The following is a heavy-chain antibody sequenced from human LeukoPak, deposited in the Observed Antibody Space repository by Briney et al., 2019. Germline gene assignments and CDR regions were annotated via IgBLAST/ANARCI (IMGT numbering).Heavy chain of an antibody. J-gene: IGHJ4*02. CDR3: ARAGYFDWLSVFDY. CDR2: IYTSGST. D-gene: IGHD3-9*01. CDR1: GGSISSYY. V-gene: IGHV4-4*07. Sequence: SETLSLTCTASGGSISSYYWSWIRQPAGKGLEWIGRIYTSGSTNYNPSLKSRVTMSVDTSKNQFSLKLSSVTAADTAVYYCARAGYFDWLSVFDYWGQGTLVTVSS.